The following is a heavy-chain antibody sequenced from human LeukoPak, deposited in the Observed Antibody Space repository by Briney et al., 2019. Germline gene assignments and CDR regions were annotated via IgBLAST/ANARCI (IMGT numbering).Heavy chain of an antibody. D-gene: IGHD6-19*01. CDR3: ARGPHSSGVFDY. Sequence: SETLSLTCTVSGGSISSYYWSWIRQPPGKGLEWIGYIYYSGSTNYNPSLKSRVTISVDTSKNQFSLKLSSVTAADTAVYYCARGPHSSGVFDYWGQGTLVTVSS. V-gene: IGHV4-59*01. J-gene: IGHJ4*02. CDR2: IYYSGST. CDR1: GGSISSYY.